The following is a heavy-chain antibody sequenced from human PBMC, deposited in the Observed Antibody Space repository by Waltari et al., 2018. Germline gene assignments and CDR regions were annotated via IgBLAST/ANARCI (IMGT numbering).Heavy chain of an antibody. Sequence: QVQLQESGPGLARPPEPLSPPSVVSSYSFSSGSFWGWLRQPPGKGLEWVGSISHSANAYYNPSLKSRVTMSVDTSKNQFALKVTSVTAADTAIYYCVRDLGGSGNSWFDAWGQGTLVTVSS. CDR3: VRDLGGSGNSWFDA. CDR1: SYSFSSGSF. V-gene: IGHV4-38-2*02. J-gene: IGHJ5*02. CDR2: ISHSANA. D-gene: IGHD3-10*01.